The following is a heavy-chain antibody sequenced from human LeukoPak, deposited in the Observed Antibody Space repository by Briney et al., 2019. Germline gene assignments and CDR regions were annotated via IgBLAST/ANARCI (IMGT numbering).Heavy chain of an antibody. Sequence: GGSLRLSCAASGFTFSRSAMHWVRQAPGKGLEWVAVISYDGSNKYYADSVKGRFTISRDNSKNTLYLQMNSLRAEDTAVYYCAKDFPDSSSSSLVYWGQGTLVTVSS. CDR2: ISYDGSNK. J-gene: IGHJ4*02. CDR3: AKDFPDSSSSSLVY. D-gene: IGHD6-6*01. CDR1: GFTFSRSA. V-gene: IGHV3-30*04.